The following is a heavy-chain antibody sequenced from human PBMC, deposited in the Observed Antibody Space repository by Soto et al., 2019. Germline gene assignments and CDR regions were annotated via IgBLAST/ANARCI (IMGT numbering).Heavy chain of an antibody. CDR1: GYSFTSYW. J-gene: IGHJ3*02. Sequence: GESLKISCKGSGYSFTSYWIGWVRQMPGKGLEWMGIIYPGDSDTRYSPSFQGQVTISADKSISTAYLQWSSLKASDTAMYYCARQKGSSTNGVCYVYAFEIWGQGTRV. CDR3: ARQKGSSTNGVCYVYAFEI. V-gene: IGHV5-51*01. D-gene: IGHD2-8*01. CDR2: IYPGDSDT.